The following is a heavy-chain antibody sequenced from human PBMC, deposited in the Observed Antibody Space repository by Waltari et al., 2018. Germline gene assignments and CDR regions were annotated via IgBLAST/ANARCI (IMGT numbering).Heavy chain of an antibody. CDR3: ARGRFLEWLLSLDY. V-gene: IGHV1-69*05. Sequence: QVQLVQSGAEVKKTGSSVKVSCKASGGTFSSYAISWVRQAPGQGLEWMGGIIPIFGTANYAQKFQGRVTITTDESTSTAYMELSSLRSEDTAVYYCARGRFLEWLLSLDYWGQGTLVTVSS. CDR2: IIPIFGTA. D-gene: IGHD3-3*01. J-gene: IGHJ4*02. CDR1: GGTFSSYA.